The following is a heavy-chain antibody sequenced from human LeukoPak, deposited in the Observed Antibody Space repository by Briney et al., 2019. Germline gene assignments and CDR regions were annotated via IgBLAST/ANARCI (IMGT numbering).Heavy chain of an antibody. CDR2: IYYSGST. CDR3: ARDTGGKYYYDSSGIFDY. CDR1: GGSISSGDYY. D-gene: IGHD3-22*01. Sequence: SETLSLTCTVSGGSISSGDYYWGWIRQPPGKGLEWIGSIYYSGSTYYNPSLKSRVTISVDTSKNQFSLKLSSVTAADTAVYYCARDTGGKYYYDSSGIFDYWGQGTLVTVSS. J-gene: IGHJ4*02. V-gene: IGHV4-39*07.